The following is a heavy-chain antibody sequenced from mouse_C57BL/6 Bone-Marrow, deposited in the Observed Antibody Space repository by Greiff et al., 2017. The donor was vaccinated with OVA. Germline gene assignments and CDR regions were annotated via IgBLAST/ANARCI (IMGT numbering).Heavy chain of an antibody. CDR3: ARRGYGSGFAY. CDR1: GYTFPSYG. D-gene: IGHD1-1*01. J-gene: IGHJ3*01. V-gene: IGHV1-58*01. CDR2: IYIGNGYT. Sequence: VQLQQSGAELVRPGSSVKMSCKTSGYTFPSYGLHWVKQRPGPGLEWIGYIYIGNGYTAYNEKFKGKATLTSDTSSSTAYMQLSSLTSEDSAIYGCARRGYGSGFAYWGQGTLVTVSA.